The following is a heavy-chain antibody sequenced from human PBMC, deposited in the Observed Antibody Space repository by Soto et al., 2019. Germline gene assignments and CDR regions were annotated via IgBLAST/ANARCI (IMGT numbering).Heavy chain of an antibody. J-gene: IGHJ3*02. Sequence: QVQLQESGPGLVKPSGTLSLTCAVSGGAISSSNWWSWVRQPPGKGLEWIGEIYHSGSTNYNPSLKSRVTISVDKSKNQSSLKLSSETAPDTALYYCARGEGGTMVRGGAAFDIWGQGTMVTVSS. CDR1: GGAISSSNW. D-gene: IGHD3-10*01. V-gene: IGHV4-4*02. CDR3: ARGEGGTMVRGGAAFDI. CDR2: IYHSGST.